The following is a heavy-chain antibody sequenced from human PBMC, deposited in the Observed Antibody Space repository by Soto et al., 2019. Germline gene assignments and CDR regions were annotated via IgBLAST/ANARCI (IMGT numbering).Heavy chain of an antibody. CDR3: ARTPGTAIHPFDY. Sequence: HPGGSLRLSCAASGFTFSSYAMHWVRQAPGKGLEWVAVISYDGSNKYYADSVKGRFTISRDNSKNTLYLQMNSLRAEDTAVYYCARTPGTAIHPFDYWGQGTLVTVSS. D-gene: IGHD5-18*01. CDR1: GFTFSSYA. V-gene: IGHV3-30-3*01. CDR2: ISYDGSNK. J-gene: IGHJ4*02.